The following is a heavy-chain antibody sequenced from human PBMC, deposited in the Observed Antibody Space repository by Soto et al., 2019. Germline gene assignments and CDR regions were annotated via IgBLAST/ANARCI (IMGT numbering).Heavy chain of an antibody. Sequence: SETLPLTYSVSGGSISSYYWSWIRQPPGKGLEWIGYIYYSGSTNYNPSLKSRVTISVDTSKNQFSLKLSSVTAADTAVYYCERGTTVTLHYFDYWGQGTLVTVSS. J-gene: IGHJ4*02. D-gene: IGHD4-17*01. V-gene: IGHV4-59*01. CDR3: ERGTTVTLHYFDY. CDR1: GGSISSYY. CDR2: IYYSGST.